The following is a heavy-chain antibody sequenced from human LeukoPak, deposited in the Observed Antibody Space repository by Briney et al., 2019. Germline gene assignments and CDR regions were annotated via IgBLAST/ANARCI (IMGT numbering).Heavy chain of an antibody. V-gene: IGHV4-59*01. CDR2: IYYSGST. CDR1: GGSISSYY. D-gene: IGHD6-13*01. CDR3: AREGIAAAGTPRGHYYFDY. J-gene: IGHJ4*02. Sequence: SETLSLTCTVSGGSISSYYWSWIRQPPGKGLEWIGYIYYSGSTNYNPSLKSRVTISVDTSKNQFSLKLSSVTAADTAVYYCAREGIAAAGTPRGHYYFDYWGQGTLVTVSS.